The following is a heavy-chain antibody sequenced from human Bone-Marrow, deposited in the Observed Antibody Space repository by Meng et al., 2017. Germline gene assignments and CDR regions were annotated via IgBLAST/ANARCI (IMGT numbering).Heavy chain of an antibody. CDR1: GNTFTGYY. D-gene: IGHD3-9*01. V-gene: IGHV1-2*06. Sequence: QVPLVQSGAEVKKAGASVKVSCKASGNTFTGYYMHWVRQDPGQGLEWMGRINPNSGGTNYAQKFQGRVTMTRDTSISTAYMELSRLRSDDTAVYYCARAVLTKLNFDYWGQGTLVTVSS. CDR2: INPNSGGT. J-gene: IGHJ4*02. CDR3: ARAVLTKLNFDY.